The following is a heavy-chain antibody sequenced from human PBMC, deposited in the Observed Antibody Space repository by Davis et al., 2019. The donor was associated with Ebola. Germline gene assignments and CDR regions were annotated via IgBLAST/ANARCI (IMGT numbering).Heavy chain of an antibody. Sequence: AASVKVSCKASGYSFTSDGISWVRQAPGQGLEWMGWISAYNGNTNYAQKLQGRVTMTTDTSTSTAYMELRSLRSDDTAVYYCARFTYYDYIWGSPEYWGQGTLVTVSS. CDR2: ISAYNGNT. CDR3: ARFTYYDYIWGSPEY. D-gene: IGHD3-16*01. V-gene: IGHV1-18*01. J-gene: IGHJ4*02. CDR1: GYSFTSDG.